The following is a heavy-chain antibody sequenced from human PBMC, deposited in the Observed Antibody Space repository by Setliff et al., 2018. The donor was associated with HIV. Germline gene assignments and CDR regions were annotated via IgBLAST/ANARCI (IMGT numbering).Heavy chain of an antibody. CDR1: GGSISSGCY. Sequence: SETLSLTCAVSGGSISSGCYWGWIRQPPGKGLEWIGSMYHTGSTYYSPSLNSRFTISVDTSKNQFSLKLRSVTAADTAVYYCARQPLYNDYDWRSYYFDYWGQGSLVTVS. D-gene: IGHD5-12*01. J-gene: IGHJ4*02. CDR3: ARQPLYNDYDWRSYYFDY. V-gene: IGHV4-38-2*01. CDR2: MYHTGST.